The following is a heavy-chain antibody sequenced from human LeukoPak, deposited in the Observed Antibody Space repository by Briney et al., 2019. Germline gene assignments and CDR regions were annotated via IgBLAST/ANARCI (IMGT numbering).Heavy chain of an antibody. CDR2: INPNSGGT. V-gene: IGHV1-2*04. Sequence: ASVKVSCKASGYTFTGYYMHWVRQAPGQGLEWMGWINPNSGGTNYAQKFQGWVTMTRGTSISTAYMELSRLRSDDTAVYYCARVGRSGSYYRYFDYWGQGTLVTVSS. J-gene: IGHJ4*02. CDR1: GYTFTGYY. D-gene: IGHD3-10*01. CDR3: ARVGRSGSYYRYFDY.